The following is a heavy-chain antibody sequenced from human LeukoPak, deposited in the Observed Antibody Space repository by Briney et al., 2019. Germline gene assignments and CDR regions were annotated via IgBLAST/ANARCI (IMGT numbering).Heavy chain of an antibody. Sequence: GGSLRLSCAASGFTFSSYSMNWVRQAPGKGLEWVSSISSSSSYIYYADSVKGRFTISRDNAKNSLYLQMNSLRAEDTAVYYCVRDRLYYYDSSGYQGDFDYWGQGTLVTVSS. V-gene: IGHV3-21*01. CDR3: VRDRLYYYDSSGYQGDFDY. CDR1: GFTFSSYS. J-gene: IGHJ4*02. CDR2: ISSSSSYI. D-gene: IGHD3-22*01.